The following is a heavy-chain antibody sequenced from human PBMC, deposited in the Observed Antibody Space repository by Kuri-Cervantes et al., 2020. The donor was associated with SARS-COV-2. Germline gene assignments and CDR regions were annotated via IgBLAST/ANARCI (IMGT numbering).Heavy chain of an antibody. D-gene: IGHD3/OR15-3a*01. CDR2: ISYDGSNK. CDR3: ARLIRTGYSDWFDP. CDR1: GFTFSSYA. V-gene: IGHV3-30-3*01. Sequence: GGSLRLSCAASGFTFSSYAMHWVRQAPGKGLEWVAVISYDGSNKYYADSVKGRFTISRDNSKNTLYLQMNSLRAEDTAVYYCARLIRTGYSDWFDPWGQGTLVTVSS. J-gene: IGHJ5*02.